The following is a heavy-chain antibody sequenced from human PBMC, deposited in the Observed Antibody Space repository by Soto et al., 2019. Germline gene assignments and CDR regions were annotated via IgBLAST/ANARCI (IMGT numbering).Heavy chain of an antibody. CDR2: IYYTGTT. J-gene: IGHJ4*01. D-gene: IGHD3-22*01. CDR3: ARLGGYYQAFDQ. CDR1: GDSISTDY. Sequence: PSETLSLTCTVSGDSISTDYWSWIRQSPGQGLQWVGYIYYTGTTSYNPSLKGRVTVSLDTSKKQFSLKLRSVTAAVTAVYFCARLGGYYQAFDQWGQGALVTVSS. V-gene: IGHV4-59*08.